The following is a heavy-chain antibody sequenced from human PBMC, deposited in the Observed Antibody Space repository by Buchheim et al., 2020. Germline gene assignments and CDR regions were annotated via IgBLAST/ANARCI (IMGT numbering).Heavy chain of an antibody. CDR1: GGSFSGYY. CDR2: INHSGDT. J-gene: IGHJ2*01. Sequence: QVQLQQWGAGLLKPSETLSLTCAVYGGSFSGYYWSWIRQPPGKGLEWIGEINHSGDTNYKSSLKSRVTVFVDTSKNKLSRKMSSVTAADTAVYYCARGNQIKYFDLWGRGTL. V-gene: IGHV4-34*01. CDR3: ARGNQIKYFDL.